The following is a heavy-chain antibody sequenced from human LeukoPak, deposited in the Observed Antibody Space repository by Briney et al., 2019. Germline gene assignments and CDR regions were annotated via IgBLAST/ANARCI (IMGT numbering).Heavy chain of an antibody. CDR1: GFTFSSYD. J-gene: IGHJ4*02. V-gene: IGHV3-13*01. Sequence: PGGSLRLSCAASGFTFSSYDMHWVRQATGKGLEWVSAIGTAGDTYYPGSVKGRFTISRENAKNSLYLQMNSLRAGDTAVYYCARVGIYCSSTSCYEAFDYWGQGTLVTVSS. CDR2: IGTAGDT. CDR3: ARVGIYCSSTSCYEAFDY. D-gene: IGHD2-2*01.